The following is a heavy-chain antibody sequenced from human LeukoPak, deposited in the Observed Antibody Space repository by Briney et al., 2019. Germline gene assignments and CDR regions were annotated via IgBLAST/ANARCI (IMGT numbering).Heavy chain of an antibody. V-gene: IGHV1-69*05. D-gene: IGHD3-9*01. Sequence: GASVKVSCKASGGTFSSYAISWVRQAPGQGLEWMGGIIPIFGTANYAQKFQGRVTITTDESTSTAYMELSSLRSEDTAVYYCARGLRYFDWLDWFDPWGQGTLVSVSS. CDR2: IIPIFGTA. CDR1: GGTFSSYA. CDR3: ARGLRYFDWLDWFDP. J-gene: IGHJ5*02.